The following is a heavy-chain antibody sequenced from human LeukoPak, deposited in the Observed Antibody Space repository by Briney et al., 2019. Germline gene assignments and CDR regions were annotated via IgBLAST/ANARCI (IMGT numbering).Heavy chain of an antibody. J-gene: IGHJ4*02. Sequence: SETLSLTCTVSGGSISGYYWSWIRQPPGKGLEWIGYIYYSGSTNYNPSLKSRVTISVDTSKNQFSLKVRSVTAADTAVYYCARVEFDGIAAAGSLDYWGQGILVTVSS. D-gene: IGHD6-13*01. CDR1: GGSISGYY. CDR2: IYYSGST. V-gene: IGHV4-59*01. CDR3: ARVEFDGIAAAGSLDY.